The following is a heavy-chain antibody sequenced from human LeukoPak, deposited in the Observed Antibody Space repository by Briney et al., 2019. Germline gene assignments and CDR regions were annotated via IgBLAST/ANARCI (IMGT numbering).Heavy chain of an antibody. J-gene: IGHJ5*02. D-gene: IGHD3-10*01. CDR2: IYPGDSDT. CDR1: GYSFTSYW. Sequence: GESLKISWKGSGYSFTSYWIGWVRQMPGKGLEWMGIIYPGDSDTRYSPSFQGQVTISADKSISTAYLQWSSLKASDTAMYYCARRTDYYGSGSYYNKYNWFDPWGQGTLVTVSS. V-gene: IGHV5-51*01. CDR3: ARRTDYYGSGSYYNKYNWFDP.